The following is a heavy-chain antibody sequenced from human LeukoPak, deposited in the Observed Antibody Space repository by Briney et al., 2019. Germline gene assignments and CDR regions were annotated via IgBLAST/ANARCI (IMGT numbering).Heavy chain of an antibody. J-gene: IGHJ4*02. CDR2: IIPILDIA. CDR1: GGTFSSYA. V-gene: IGHV1-69*04. CDR3: ARYSPVSLGADY. Sequence: SVKVSCKASGGTFSSYALSWVRQAPGQGLEWVGRIIPILDIANYAQKFQGRVTITADKSTSTVYMELSSLRSEDTAVYYCARYSPVSLGADYWGQGTLVTVSS. D-gene: IGHD2-21*01.